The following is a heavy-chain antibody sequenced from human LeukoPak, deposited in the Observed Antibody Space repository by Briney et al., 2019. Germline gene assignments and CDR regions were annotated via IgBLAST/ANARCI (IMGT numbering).Heavy chain of an antibody. CDR1: GGSISSYY. CDR3: ARDLIGATVTPWFDP. D-gene: IGHD4-17*01. V-gene: IGHV4-4*07. Sequence: SETLSLTCTVSGGSISSYYWSWIRQPAGKGLEWIGRIYTSGSTNYNPSLKSRVTMSVDTSKNQFSLKLSSVTAADTAVYYCARDLIGATVTPWFDPWGQGTLVTVSS. J-gene: IGHJ5*02. CDR2: IYTSGST.